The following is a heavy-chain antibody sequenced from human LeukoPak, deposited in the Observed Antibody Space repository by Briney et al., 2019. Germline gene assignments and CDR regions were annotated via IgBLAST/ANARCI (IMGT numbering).Heavy chain of an antibody. CDR1: GFTFSSYW. J-gene: IGHJ4*02. V-gene: IGHV3-7*01. Sequence: GGSLRLSCAASGFTFSSYWMSWARQAPGKGLEWVANIKQDGSEKYYVDSVKGRFTISRDNAKNSLYLQMNSLRAEDTAVYYCATPDGDPGYPYYSDYWGQGTLVTVSS. CDR2: IKQDGSEK. CDR3: ATPDGDPGYPYYSDY. D-gene: IGHD4-17*01.